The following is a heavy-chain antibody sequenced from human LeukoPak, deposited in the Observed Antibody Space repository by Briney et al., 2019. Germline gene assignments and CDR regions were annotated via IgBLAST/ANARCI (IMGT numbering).Heavy chain of an antibody. CDR1: GGSISSYY. CDR3: ARGYSYGPYYYYYYMDV. Sequence: PSETLSLTCSVSGGSISSYYWSWIRQPPGKGLEWIGYIYYSGSTNYNPSLKSRVTISVDASKNQFSLKLSSVTAADTAVYYCARGYSYGPYYYYYYMDVWGKGTTVTVSS. J-gene: IGHJ6*03. CDR2: IYYSGST. V-gene: IGHV4-59*01. D-gene: IGHD5-18*01.